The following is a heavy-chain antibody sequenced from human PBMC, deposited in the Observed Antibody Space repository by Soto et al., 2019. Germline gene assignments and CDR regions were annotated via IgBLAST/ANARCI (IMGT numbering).Heavy chain of an antibody. V-gene: IGHV4-30-4*01. CDR1: GGSISSGDFY. D-gene: IGHD3-10*01. J-gene: IGHJ4*02. Sequence: SETLSLTCTVSGGSISSGDFYWSWIRQPPGKGLELIGNIYYSGSTYYNPSLRSRAIMSVDTSQNQFSLKLSSLTAADTAVYFCAGSKNRGESFDYWGQGALVTVSS. CDR2: IYYSGST. CDR3: AGSKNRGESFDY.